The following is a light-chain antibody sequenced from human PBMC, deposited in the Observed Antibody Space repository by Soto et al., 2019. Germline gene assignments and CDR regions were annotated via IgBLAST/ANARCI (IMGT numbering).Light chain of an antibody. Sequence: QLVLTQSSSASASLGSSVKVTCTLSSGRSTYTIAWHQQQPGKAPRYLMKLESSGTYNKGSGVPDRFSGSSSGADRYLTISNLQFEDEADYYCETWDSNTKVFGGGTKLTVL. J-gene: IGLJ2*01. CDR2: LESSGTY. CDR3: ETWDSNTKV. CDR1: SGRSTYT. V-gene: IGLV4-60*02.